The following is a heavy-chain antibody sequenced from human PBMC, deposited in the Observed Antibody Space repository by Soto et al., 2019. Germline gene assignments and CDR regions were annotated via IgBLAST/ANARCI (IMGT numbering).Heavy chain of an antibody. J-gene: IGHJ6*02. CDR2: INPSGTTT. V-gene: IGHV1-46*01. Sequence: QVQLVQSGAEVKKPGASVKVSCKASGYTFTSYYMHWVRQAPGQGLEWMGRINPSGTTTDYAQKCQGRVTRTRDTPTGTYYMEQSSLRSEDTAVYYGARPQSASHSEDGMDVWGQGTTVTVSS. D-gene: IGHD2-15*01. CDR1: GYTFTSYY. CDR3: ARPQSASHSEDGMDV.